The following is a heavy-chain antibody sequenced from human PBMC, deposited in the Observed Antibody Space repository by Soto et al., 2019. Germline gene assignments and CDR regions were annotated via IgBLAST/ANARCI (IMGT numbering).Heavy chain of an antibody. V-gene: IGHV3-30*02. CDR2: MPHDGSYH. CDR3: ARDRGVRASTVTTFDY. D-gene: IGHD4-17*01. Sequence: GGSLSLSCSPSGFTFSDRALLWLRQAPGKGLEWVALMPHDGSYHYYADSVKGRFAVSRDNSKSTLGLQMNSLRAEDTAAYYCARDRGVRASTVTTFDYWGPGTLVAVSS. J-gene: IGHJ4*02. CDR1: GFTFSDRA.